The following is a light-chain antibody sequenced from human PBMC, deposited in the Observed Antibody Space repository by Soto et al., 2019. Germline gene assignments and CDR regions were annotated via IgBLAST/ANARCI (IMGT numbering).Light chain of an antibody. CDR1: QSISSC. CDR2: KAS. Sequence: DIQMTQYPSTLSASVGDRVTITCRASQSISSCLAWYQQKPGKAPKLLINKASSLESGVPSRFSGSGSGTEFTLTISSLQPDDFATHYCQHFNSYPWTFGQGAKVDIK. J-gene: IGKJ1*01. V-gene: IGKV1-5*03. CDR3: QHFNSYPWT.